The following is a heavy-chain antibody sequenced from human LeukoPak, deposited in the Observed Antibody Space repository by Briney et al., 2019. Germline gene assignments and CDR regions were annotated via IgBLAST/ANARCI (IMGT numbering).Heavy chain of an antibody. V-gene: IGHV3-30*18. CDR2: ISYEGSNK. J-gene: IGHJ3*02. Sequence: GGSLRLSCAASGFTFSSYGIHWVRQAPGKGLEWVAVISYEGSNKDYADSVKGRYTISTDNSKKKLYLQMTSMRAEDTSVYYCAKDKRYNWNSDAFDIWGQGKMVTVSS. D-gene: IGHD1-7*01. CDR3: AKDKRYNWNSDAFDI. CDR1: GFTFSSYG.